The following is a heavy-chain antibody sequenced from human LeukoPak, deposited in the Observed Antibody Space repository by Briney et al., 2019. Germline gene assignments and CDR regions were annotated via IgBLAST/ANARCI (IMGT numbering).Heavy chain of an antibody. D-gene: IGHD6-6*01. Sequence: SETLSLTCTVSGGSISSSSYYWGWIRQPPGKGLEWIGSIYYSGSTYYNPSLKSRVTISVDTSKNQFSLKLSSVTAADTAVYYCARHRIIAAIGAFDSWGQGALVTVSS. CDR3: ARHRIIAAIGAFDS. CDR2: IYYSGST. CDR1: GGSISSSSYY. J-gene: IGHJ4*02. V-gene: IGHV4-39*01.